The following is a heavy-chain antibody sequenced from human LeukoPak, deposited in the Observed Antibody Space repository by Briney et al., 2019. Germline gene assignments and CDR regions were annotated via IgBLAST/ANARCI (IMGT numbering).Heavy chain of an antibody. CDR2: ISTGGDYT. Sequence: GGSLRLSCAASGFSFSSYGMAWVRQAPGKGLEWVSAISTGGDYTYYADSVKGRFAISRDNSKNTLYLQMNSLRAEDTAVYYCAKVLRSGELLGFDSWGQGTLVTVSS. CDR1: GFSFSSYG. CDR3: AKVLRSGELLGFDS. J-gene: IGHJ4*02. V-gene: IGHV3-23*01. D-gene: IGHD1-26*01.